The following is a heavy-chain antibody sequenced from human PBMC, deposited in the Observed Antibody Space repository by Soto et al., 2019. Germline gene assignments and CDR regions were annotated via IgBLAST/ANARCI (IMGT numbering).Heavy chain of an antibody. CDR3: ARDVGFDYVN. CDR2: TKEDGSEI. Sequence: EVQLVESGGGLVQPGGSLRLPCAVSGFSIASYWMSWVRQAPGKGLEWVATTKEDGSEIYYVDSVRGRFTISRDNAENSLYLQMNSLSAEDTAVYFCARDVGFDYVNWGQGTLVTVSS. CDR1: GFSIASYW. V-gene: IGHV3-7*01. D-gene: IGHD3-16*01. J-gene: IGHJ4*02.